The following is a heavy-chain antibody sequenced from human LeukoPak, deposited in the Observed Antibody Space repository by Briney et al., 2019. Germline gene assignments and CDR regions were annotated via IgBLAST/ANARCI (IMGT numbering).Heavy chain of an antibody. V-gene: IGHV4-31*03. Sequence: KPSETLSLTCTVSGGSISSGGYYWSWIRQHPGKGLEWIGYIYYSGSTYYNPSLKSRVTISVDTSKNQFSLKLSSVTAADTAVYYCASSPDSGYYYYFDYWGQGTLVTVSS. CDR1: GGSISSGGYY. J-gene: IGHJ4*02. CDR2: IYYSGST. D-gene: IGHD3-22*01. CDR3: ASSPDSGYYYYFDY.